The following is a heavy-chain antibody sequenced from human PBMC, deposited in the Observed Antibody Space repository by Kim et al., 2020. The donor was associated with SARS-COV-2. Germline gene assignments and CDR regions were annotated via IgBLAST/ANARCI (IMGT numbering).Heavy chain of an antibody. CDR3: ARDADPSGFYSFSDF. CDR2: IWYDGRKS. D-gene: IGHD3-22*01. V-gene: IGHV3-33*01. J-gene: IGHJ4*02. Sequence: GGSLRLSCAASGFTFRNHGMHWVRQSPGKGLEWVGIIWYDGRKSNLADSVKGRFTISRDNSMNTLYLQLNSLRVEDTAMYYCARDADPSGFYSFSDFWGQGTLVTVSS. CDR1: GFTFRNHG.